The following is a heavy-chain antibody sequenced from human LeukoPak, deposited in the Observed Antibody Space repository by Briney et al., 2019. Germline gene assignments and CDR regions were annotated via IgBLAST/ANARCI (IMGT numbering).Heavy chain of an antibody. CDR2: MNPNSGNT. V-gene: IGHV1-8*01. J-gene: IGHJ5*02. Sequence: GASVKVSCKASGYTFTSYDINWVRQATGQGLEWMGWMNPNSGNTVYAQKFQGRVTMTRDTSISTAYMELSSLRSEDTAVYYCASMVRGVNHWGQGTLVTVSS. CDR1: GYTFTSYD. CDR3: ASMVRGVNH. D-gene: IGHD3-10*01.